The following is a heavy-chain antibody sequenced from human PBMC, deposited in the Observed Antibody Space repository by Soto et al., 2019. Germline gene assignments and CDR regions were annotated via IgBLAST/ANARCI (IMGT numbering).Heavy chain of an antibody. CDR3: ARGAYYYGSGTYAHYYYYYYGMDV. V-gene: IGHV1-3*01. Sequence: ASVKVSCKASGYTFTSYAMHWVRQAPGQRLEWMGWINAGNGNTKYSQKFQGRVTITRDTSASTAYMELSSLRSEDTAVYYCARGAYYYGSGTYAHYYYYYYGMDVWGQGTTVTGSS. CDR1: GYTFTSYA. J-gene: IGHJ6*02. CDR2: INAGNGNT. D-gene: IGHD3-10*01.